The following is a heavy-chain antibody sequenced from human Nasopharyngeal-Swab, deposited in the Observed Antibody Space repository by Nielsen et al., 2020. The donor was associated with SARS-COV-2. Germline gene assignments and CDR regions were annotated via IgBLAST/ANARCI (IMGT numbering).Heavy chain of an antibody. J-gene: IGHJ4*02. D-gene: IGHD3-9*01. CDR1: GFIFNTYG. CDR3: ARDLELLTNYYALDY. Sequence: GGSLRLSCEASGFIFNTYGMNWVRQAPGKGLEWISYISDDNTIFYADSVKGRFTISRDNAKNSLDLQMTSLRDEDTAVYYCARDLELLTNYYALDYWGQGTLVTVSS. CDR2: ISDDNTI. V-gene: IGHV3-48*02.